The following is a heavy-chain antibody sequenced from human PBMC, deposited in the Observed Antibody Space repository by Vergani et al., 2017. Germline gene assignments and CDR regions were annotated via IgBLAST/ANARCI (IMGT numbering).Heavy chain of an antibody. J-gene: IGHJ5*02. Sequence: QEQLVESGGGMVQPGSSLRLSCAASDSTFRRYYYHWVRQVPGKGLEWVALISSDGSDKFYADSVKGRFTISRDNYKNTLSLKLSGLRPDDTAIYYCARGGPYNWVNGRWLDPWGLGTLVTVSS. CDR3: ARGGPYNWVNGRWLDP. V-gene: IGHV3-30-3*01. CDR2: ISSDGSDK. D-gene: IGHD1-20*01. CDR1: DSTFRRYY.